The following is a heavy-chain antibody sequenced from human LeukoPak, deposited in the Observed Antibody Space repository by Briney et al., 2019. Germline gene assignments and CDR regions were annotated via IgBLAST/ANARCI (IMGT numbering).Heavy chain of an antibody. V-gene: IGHV1-46*01. CDR3: ARCSSTSCYTYNWFDP. J-gene: IGHJ5*02. D-gene: IGHD2-2*02. CDR1: GYTFTSYY. Sequence: ASVKVSCKASGYTFTSYYMHWVRQAPGQGLEWMGIINPSGGSTSYAQKFQGRVTMTRDTSTSTVYMELSSLRSEDTAVYYCARCSSTSCYTYNWFDPWGQGTLVTVSS. CDR2: INPSGGST.